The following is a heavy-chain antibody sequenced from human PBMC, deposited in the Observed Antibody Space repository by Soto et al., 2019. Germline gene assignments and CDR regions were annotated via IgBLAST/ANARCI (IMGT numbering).Heavy chain of an antibody. CDR2: ISTSGDRT. CDR3: AREVPGVAVAGRSTYFDF. Sequence: GGSLRLSCAASGFTFSSYAMYWVRQAPGKGLEWISAISTSGDRTYYADSVKGRFTVSRDNSKSTLYLQVNSLRAEDTAVYYCAREVPGVAVAGRSTYFDFWGQGALVTVSS. CDR1: GFTFSSYA. D-gene: IGHD6-19*01. V-gene: IGHV3-23*01. J-gene: IGHJ4*02.